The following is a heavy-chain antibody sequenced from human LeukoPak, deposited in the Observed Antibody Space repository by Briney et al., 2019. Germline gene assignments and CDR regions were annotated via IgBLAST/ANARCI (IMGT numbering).Heavy chain of an antibody. D-gene: IGHD3-22*01. J-gene: IGHJ4*02. V-gene: IGHV3-21*01. CDR3: ARDGHYYDSSGYSIPPFDY. CDR2: ISGSGGST. CDR1: GFTFRSYP. Sequence: PGGSLRLSCAASGFTFRSYPMNWVRQAPGKGLEWVSTISGSGGSTYYADSVKGRFTISRDNAKNSLYLQMNSLRAEDTAVYYCARDGHYYDSSGYSIPPFDYWGQGTLVTVSS.